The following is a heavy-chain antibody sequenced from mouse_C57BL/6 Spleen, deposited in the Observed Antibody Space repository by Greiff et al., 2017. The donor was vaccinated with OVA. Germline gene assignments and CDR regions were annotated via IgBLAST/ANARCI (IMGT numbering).Heavy chain of an antibody. D-gene: IGHD2-4*01. J-gene: IGHJ1*03. CDR1: GYTFTSYG. V-gene: IGHV1-81*01. Sequence: QVQLQQSGAELARPGASVKLSCKASGYTFTSYGISWVKQRTGQGLEWIGEIYPRSGNTYYNEKFKGKATLTADKSSSTAYMELRSLTSEDSAVYFCARGIYDDYDGDWYFDGWGTGTTVTVSS. CDR3: ARGIYDDYDGDWYFDG. CDR2: IYPRSGNT.